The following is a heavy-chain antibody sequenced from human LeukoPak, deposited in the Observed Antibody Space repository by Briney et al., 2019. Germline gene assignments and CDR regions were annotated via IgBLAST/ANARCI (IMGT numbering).Heavy chain of an antibody. CDR2: ISSSSSYI. J-gene: IGHJ4*02. CDR3: ARPNWNYGKIDY. Sequence: GGSPRLSCAASGFTFSSYSMNWVRQAPGKGLEWVSSISSSSSYIYYADSVKGRFTISRDNAKDSLYLQMNSLRAEDTAVYYCARPNWNYGKIDYWGQGTLVTVSS. V-gene: IGHV3-21*01. D-gene: IGHD1-7*01. CDR1: GFTFSSYS.